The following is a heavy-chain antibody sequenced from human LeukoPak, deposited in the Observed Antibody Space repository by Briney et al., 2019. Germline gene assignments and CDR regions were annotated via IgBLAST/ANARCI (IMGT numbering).Heavy chain of an antibody. V-gene: IGHV3-11*01. CDR1: GFTFSDYY. CDR3: ERFGITGTTIAFDY. CDR2: ISSSGSTI. D-gene: IGHD1-20*01. J-gene: IGHJ4*02. Sequence: GGSLRLSCAASGFTFSDYYMSWIRQAAGKGLEWVSYISSSGSTIYYADSVKGRFTISRDNAKNSLYLQMNSLRAEDTAVYYCERFGITGTTIAFDYWGQGTVVTVSS.